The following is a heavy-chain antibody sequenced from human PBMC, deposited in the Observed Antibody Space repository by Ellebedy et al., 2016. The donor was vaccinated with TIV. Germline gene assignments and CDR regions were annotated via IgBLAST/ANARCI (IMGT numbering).Heavy chain of an antibody. CDR2: INPNSGGT. CDR1: GYTFTGYY. D-gene: IGHD6-13*01. J-gene: IGHJ6*03. V-gene: IGHV1-2*04. Sequence: AASVKVSCKASGYTFTGYYMHWVRQAPGQGLEWMGWINPNSGGTNYAQKFQGWVTMTRDTSISTAYMELSRLRSDDTAVYYCARGRIAAAGRYYYYYMDVWGKGTTVTVSS. CDR3: ARGRIAAAGRYYYYYMDV.